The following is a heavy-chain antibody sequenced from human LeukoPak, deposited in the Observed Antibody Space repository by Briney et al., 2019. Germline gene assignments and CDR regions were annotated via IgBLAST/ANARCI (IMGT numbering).Heavy chain of an antibody. CDR2: IIPIFGTA. V-gene: IGHV1-69*05. D-gene: IGHD3-22*01. CDR3: ARGNYYDSSGPFDY. Sequence: GVSVKVSCKASGGTFSSYAISWVRQAPGQGLEWMGGIIPIFGTANYAQKFQGRVTITTDESTSTAYMELSSLRSEDTAVYYCARGNYYDSSGPFDYWGQGTLVTVSS. J-gene: IGHJ4*02. CDR1: GGTFSSYA.